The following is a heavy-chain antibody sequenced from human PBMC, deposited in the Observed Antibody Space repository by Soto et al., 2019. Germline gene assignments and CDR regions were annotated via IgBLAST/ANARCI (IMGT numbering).Heavy chain of an antibody. D-gene: IGHD3-10*01. CDR2: IIPIFGTA. V-gene: IGHV1-69*13. CDR3: ARDYYGSGSYYSYYYYGMDV. Sequence: ASVKVSCKASGGTFSSYAISWVRQAPGQGLEWMGGIIPIFGTANYAQKFQGRVTITADESTSTAYMELSSLRSEDTAVYYCARDYYGSGSYYSYYYYGMDVWGQGTTVTVSS. CDR1: GGTFSSYA. J-gene: IGHJ6*02.